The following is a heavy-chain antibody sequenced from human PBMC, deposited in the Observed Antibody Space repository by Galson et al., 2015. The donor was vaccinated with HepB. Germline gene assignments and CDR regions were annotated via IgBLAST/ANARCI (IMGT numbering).Heavy chain of an antibody. V-gene: IGHV3-30*14. CDR1: GFTFTNYA. D-gene: IGHD1-1*01. J-gene: IGHJ6*02. CDR3: GRDLAIKQKRIGVDV. CDR2: ISYDGSNK. Sequence: SLRLSCAASGFTFTNYAMHWVRQAPGKGLEWVAVISYDGSNKYYGDSEKGRFTISRDDSNDTQFLHMTGLRAEDTGVYYCGRDLAIKQKRIGVDVWGQGTTVIVTS.